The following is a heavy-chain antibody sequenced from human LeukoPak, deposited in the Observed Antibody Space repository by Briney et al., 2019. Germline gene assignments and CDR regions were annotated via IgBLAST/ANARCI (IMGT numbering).Heavy chain of an antibody. CDR2: INGDGRNI. CDR3: AKELRFLEWLLTADAFDI. D-gene: IGHD3-3*01. J-gene: IGHJ3*02. CDR1: GFTFSSYW. Sequence: GGSLRLSCVASGFTFSSYWMHWVRQDPRKGLVWVSRINGDGRNINYADSVRGRFTISRDNSKNTLYLQMNSLRAEDTAVYYCAKELRFLEWLLTADAFDIWGQGTVVTVSS. V-gene: IGHV3-74*01.